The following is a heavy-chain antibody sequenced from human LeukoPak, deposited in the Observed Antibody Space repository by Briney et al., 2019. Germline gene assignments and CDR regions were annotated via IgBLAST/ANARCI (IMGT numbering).Heavy chain of an antibody. CDR2: IYYSGST. J-gene: IGHJ5*02. CDR3: ARDAPTVTPS. Sequence: SETLSLTCTVSGGSISSFYWGWIRQPPGKGLEWIGSIYYSGSTYYNPSLKSRVTISVDTSKNQFSLKLSSVTAADTAVYYCARDAPTVTPSWGQGTLVTVSS. V-gene: IGHV4-39*07. CDR1: GGSISSFY. D-gene: IGHD4-17*01.